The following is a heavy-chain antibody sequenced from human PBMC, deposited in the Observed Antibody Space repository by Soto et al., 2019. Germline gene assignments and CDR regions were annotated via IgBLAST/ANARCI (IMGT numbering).Heavy chain of an antibody. CDR2: INIDGTTT. J-gene: IGHJ5*02. CDR1: GFAFSTKW. CDR3: ARIPYSDTDPCP. D-gene: IGHD1-26*01. Sequence: EVQLVESGGGLVQPGGSLRLSCAAAGFAFSTKWMHWVSQGPGKGLVWDSRINIDGTTTNYADSVKGRFTISRDNAKNMLYLHMDSLRAEDTAVYYCARIPYSDTDPCPWGQGTLVTVSS. V-gene: IGHV3-74*01.